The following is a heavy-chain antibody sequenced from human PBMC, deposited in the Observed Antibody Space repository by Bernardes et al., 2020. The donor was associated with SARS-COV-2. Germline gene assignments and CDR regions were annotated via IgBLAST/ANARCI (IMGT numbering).Heavy chain of an antibody. CDR3: ATSPSVVVPAAIPREAYYYYYGVDV. V-gene: IGHV1-24*01. Sequence: ASVKVSCKVSGYTLTELSMHWVRQAPGKGLEWMGGFDPEDGETIYAQKFQGRVTMTEDTSTDTAYMELSSLRSEDTAVYYCATSPSVVVPAAIPREAYYYYYGVDVWGQVTTVTVSS. CDR2: FDPEDGET. D-gene: IGHD2-2*01. CDR1: GYTLTELS. J-gene: IGHJ6*02.